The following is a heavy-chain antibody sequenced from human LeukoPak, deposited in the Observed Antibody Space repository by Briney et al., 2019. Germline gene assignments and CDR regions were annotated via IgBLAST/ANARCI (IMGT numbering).Heavy chain of an antibody. V-gene: IGHV4-39*01. CDR1: GGSISGNNYY. CDR2: VYNSGST. J-gene: IGHJ4*02. D-gene: IGHD3-22*01. CDR3: ARHVDYYDSSVYYYRPHFDY. Sequence: PSETLSLTCTVSGGSISGNNYYWGWIRQPPGTGLEWIGSVYNSGSTYYNPSLKSRVTISVDTSKKQFSLKLNSVTAADTAVYYCARHVDYYDSSVYYYRPHFDYWGQGTLVTVSS.